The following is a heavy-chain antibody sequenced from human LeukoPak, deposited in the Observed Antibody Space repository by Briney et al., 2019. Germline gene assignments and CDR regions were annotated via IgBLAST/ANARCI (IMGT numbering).Heavy chain of an antibody. CDR3: ARWGVRGYSYGLYYYYYGMDV. J-gene: IGHJ6*04. V-gene: IGHV4-34*01. CDR1: GGSFSGYY. Sequence: SETLSLTCAVYGGSFSGYYWSWIRQPPGKGLEWIGEINHSGSTNYNPSLKSRVTISVDTSKNQFSLKLSSVTAADTAVYCCARWGVRGYSYGLYYYYYGMDVWGKGTTVTVSS. D-gene: IGHD5-18*01. CDR2: INHSGST.